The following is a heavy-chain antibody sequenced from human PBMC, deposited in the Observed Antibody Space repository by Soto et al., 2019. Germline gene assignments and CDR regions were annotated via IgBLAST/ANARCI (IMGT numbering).Heavy chain of an antibody. V-gene: IGHV3-23*01. CDR1: GFTFSSYA. CDR3: ARDSIFGYCNNGVCTRPNLHGMDV. J-gene: IGHJ6*02. D-gene: IGHD2-8*01. CDR2: ISGSGGST. Sequence: GGSLRLSCAASGFTFSSYAMSWVRQAPGKGLEWVSAISGSGGSTYYADSVKGRFTISRDNSKNTLYLQMNSLRAEDTAVYYCARDSIFGYCNNGVCTRPNLHGMDVWGQGTTVTVSS.